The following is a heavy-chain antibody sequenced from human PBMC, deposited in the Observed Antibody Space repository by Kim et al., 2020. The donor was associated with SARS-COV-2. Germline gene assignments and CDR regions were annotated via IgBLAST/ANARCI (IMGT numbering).Heavy chain of an antibody. D-gene: IGHD2-2*01. J-gene: IGHJ6*02. Sequence: SVKVSCKASGGTFSSYAISWVRQAPGQGLEWMGGIIPIFGTANYAQKFQGRVTITADESTSTAYMELSSLRSEDTAVYYCARADIVVVPARGDYYYYYGMDVGGQGTTVTVSS. CDR1: GGTFSSYA. V-gene: IGHV1-69*13. CDR2: IIPIFGTA. CDR3: ARADIVVVPARGDYYYYYGMDV.